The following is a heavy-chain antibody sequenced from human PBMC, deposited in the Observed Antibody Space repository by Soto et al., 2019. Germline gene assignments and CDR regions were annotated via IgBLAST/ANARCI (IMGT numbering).Heavy chain of an antibody. CDR3: ARDAQSYGDLYDAFDI. Sequence: QVQLVQSGAEVKKPGSSVKVSCKASGGTFSSYAISWVRQAPGQGLEWMGGIIPIFGTANYAQKFQGRVTITADESTSTAYMELSSLRSEDTAVYYCARDAQSYGDLYDAFDIWGQGTMVTVSS. J-gene: IGHJ3*02. V-gene: IGHV1-69*01. D-gene: IGHD4-17*01. CDR2: IIPIFGTA. CDR1: GGTFSSYA.